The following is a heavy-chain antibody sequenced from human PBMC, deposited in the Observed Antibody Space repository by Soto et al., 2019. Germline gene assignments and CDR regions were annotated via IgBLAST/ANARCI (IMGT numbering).Heavy chain of an antibody. CDR3: PRAPFDSSGYFAY. CDR1: GFTFSRYS. Sequence: PGGSLRLSCAASGFTFSRYSVHWVRQAPGKGLEWVAAISYDETNESYAESVKGRFTISRDNSKNTLFLKMTSLSLEYTAVFFCPRAPFDSSGYFAYWGQGTLVTVSS. V-gene: IGHV3-30-3*01. J-gene: IGHJ4*02. CDR2: ISYDETNE. D-gene: IGHD3-22*01.